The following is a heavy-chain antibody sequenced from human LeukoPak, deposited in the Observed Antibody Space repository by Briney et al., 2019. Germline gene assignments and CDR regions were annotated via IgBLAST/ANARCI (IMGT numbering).Heavy chain of an antibody. D-gene: IGHD4-23*01. Sequence: SETLSLTCTVSGGSISSYYWSWIRQPAGKGLEWIGRIYTSGSTTYNPSLKSRVTMSVDTSKNQFSLKLSSVTAADTAVYYCARVCLRSYGGPRGAFDIWGQGTMVTVSS. CDR3: ARVCLRSYGGPRGAFDI. V-gene: IGHV4-4*07. J-gene: IGHJ3*02. CDR2: IYTSGST. CDR1: GGSISSYY.